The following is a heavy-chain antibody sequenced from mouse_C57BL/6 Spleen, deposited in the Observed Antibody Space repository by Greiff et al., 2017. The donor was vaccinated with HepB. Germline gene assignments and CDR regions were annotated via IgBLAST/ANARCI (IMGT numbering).Heavy chain of an antibody. Sequence: VQLQQSGPELVKPGASVKISCKASGYTFTDYYMNWVKQSHGKSLEWIGDINPNNGGTSYNQKFKGKATLTVDKSSSTAYMELRSLTSEDSAVYYCARGRHIYYGNYGWYFDVWGTGTTVTVSS. CDR3: ARGRHIYYGNYGWYFDV. V-gene: IGHV1-26*01. J-gene: IGHJ1*03. CDR2: INPNNGGT. D-gene: IGHD2-1*01. CDR1: GYTFTDYY.